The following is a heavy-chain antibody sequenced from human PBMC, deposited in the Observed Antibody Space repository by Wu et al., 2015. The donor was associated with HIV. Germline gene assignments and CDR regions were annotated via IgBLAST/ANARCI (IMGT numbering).Heavy chain of an antibody. J-gene: IGHJ4*02. Sequence: QVQLVQSGAEVEKPGASVKVSCKASGYTFTSYYIHWVRQAPGQGLEWMAIINPSTGGTSYAQKFQGRVTMTRDTSTSTVYMEMISLRSEDTAVYFCARDLGNTERLNWGXYLDYVGPGNAGPPSPQ. CDR3: ARDLGNTERLNWGXYLDY. D-gene: IGHD7-27*01. V-gene: IGHV1-46*01. CDR1: GYTFTSYY. CDR2: INPSTGGT.